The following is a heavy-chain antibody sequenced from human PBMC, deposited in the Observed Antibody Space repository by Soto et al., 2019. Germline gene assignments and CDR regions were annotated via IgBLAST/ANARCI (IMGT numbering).Heavy chain of an antibody. CDR3: ARGGLNYYDSSGYYDIFDY. J-gene: IGHJ4*02. CDR2: INAGNGNT. V-gene: IGHV1-3*01. Sequence: ASMKVSCKASGYTFTSYAMHWVRQAPGQRLEWMGWINAGNGNTKYSQKFQGRVTITRDTSASTAYMELSSLRSEDTAVYYCARGGLNYYDSSGYYDIFDYWGQGTLVTVSS. D-gene: IGHD3-22*01. CDR1: GYTFTSYA.